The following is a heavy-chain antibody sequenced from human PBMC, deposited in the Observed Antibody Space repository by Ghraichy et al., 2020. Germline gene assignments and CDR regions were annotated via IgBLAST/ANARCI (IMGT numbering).Heavy chain of an antibody. J-gene: IGHJ3*01. CDR3: AIGSPYYDVLAGYYFHPSAVDF. V-gene: IGHV4-34*01. CDR1: VGSFSGRW. Sequence: SETLSLTCAVYVGSFSGRWWSWIRPPPGKGLEWIGEITHSGGNNYNPCLRSRVIMSVDTSKNQFSLRLSSVTAADTAVYFCAIGSPYYDVLAGYYFHPSAVDFWGQGTMITVSS. CDR2: ITHSGGN. D-gene: IGHD3-9*01.